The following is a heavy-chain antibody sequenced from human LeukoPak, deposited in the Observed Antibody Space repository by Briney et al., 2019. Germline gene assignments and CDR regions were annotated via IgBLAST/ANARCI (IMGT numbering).Heavy chain of an antibody. D-gene: IGHD5-18*01. CDR3: ARDRGGYSYVMGYFDY. CDR1: GFTFSSYA. V-gene: IGHV3-30*04. Sequence: PGRSLRLSCAASGFTFSSYAMHWVRQAPGKGLEWVAVISYDRSNKYYADSVKGRFTISRDNSKNTLYLQMNSLRAEDTAVYYCARDRGGYSYVMGYFDYWGQGALVTVSS. CDR2: ISYDRSNK. J-gene: IGHJ4*02.